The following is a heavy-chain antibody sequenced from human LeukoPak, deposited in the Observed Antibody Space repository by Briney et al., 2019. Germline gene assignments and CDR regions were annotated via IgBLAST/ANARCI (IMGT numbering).Heavy chain of an antibody. CDR1: GFTFSTYS. CDR3: AREDVGATGDYFDY. J-gene: IGHJ4*02. V-gene: IGHV3-21*01. CDR2: ITSSSSYI. Sequence: GGSLRLSCAASGFTFSTYSMNWVRQAPGKGLEWVSSITSSSSYIYYADSVKGRFTISRDDAKNSLYLQMNSLRAEDTAVYYCAREDVGATGDYFDYWGQGTLVTVSS. D-gene: IGHD1-26*01.